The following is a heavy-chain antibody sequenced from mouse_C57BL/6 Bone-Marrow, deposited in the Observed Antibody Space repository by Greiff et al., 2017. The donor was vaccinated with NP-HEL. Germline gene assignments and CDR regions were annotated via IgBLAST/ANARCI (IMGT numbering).Heavy chain of an antibody. D-gene: IGHD2-5*01. CDR1: GYTFTSYW. CDR2: INPSNGGT. Sequence: QVQLQQPGTELVKPGASVKLSCKASGYTFTSYWLHWVKQRPGQGLEWIGNINPSNGGTNYNEKFKSKATLTVDKSSSTAYMQLSSLTSEDSAVYYCARPTYYSNDWYFDVWGTGTTVTVSS. J-gene: IGHJ1*03. V-gene: IGHV1-53*01. CDR3: ARPTYYSNDWYFDV.